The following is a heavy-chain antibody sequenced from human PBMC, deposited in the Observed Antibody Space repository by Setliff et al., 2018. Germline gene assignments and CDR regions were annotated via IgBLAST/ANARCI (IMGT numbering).Heavy chain of an antibody. Sequence: SETLSLTCTVSGGSISSYYWSWIRQPAGKGLEWIGHIYIGGSANYNPSLKSRVTMSIDTSKNQFSLKLNSVTAADMAVYYCASAPLLYSDSSGLSGTFDIWGQGTMVTVSS. J-gene: IGHJ3*02. D-gene: IGHD3-22*01. V-gene: IGHV4-4*07. CDR2: IYIGGSA. CDR1: GGSISSYY. CDR3: ASAPLLYSDSSGLSGTFDI.